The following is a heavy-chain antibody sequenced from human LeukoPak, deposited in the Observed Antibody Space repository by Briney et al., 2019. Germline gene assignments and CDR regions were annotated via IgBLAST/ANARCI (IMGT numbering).Heavy chain of an antibody. V-gene: IGHV4-59*01. D-gene: IGHD3-9*01. CDR3: ARHKFDWLSELNWFVP. Sequence: SETLSLTCTVSGVSISSYHWSWIRQPPGKGLEWIGYIYYSGSTNYNPSLKSRVTISVDTSKNQFSLKLSSVTAADTAVYYCARHKFDWLSELNWFVPGGQGTLVTVSS. CDR2: IYYSGST. CDR1: GVSISSYH. J-gene: IGHJ5*02.